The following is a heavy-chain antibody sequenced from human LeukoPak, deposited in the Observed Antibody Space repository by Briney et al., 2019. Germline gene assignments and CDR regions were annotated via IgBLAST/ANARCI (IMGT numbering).Heavy chain of an antibody. CDR2: IYYSGST. J-gene: IGHJ4*02. Sequence: SETLSLTCSVSGDSISTSSSYWGWIRQPPGKGLEWIGSIYYSGSTYYNPSLKSRVTISVDTSKNQFSLKLSSVTAADTAVYYCARQLPHGGDTGYWGQGTLVTVSP. CDR3: ARQLPHGGDTGY. CDR1: GDSISTSSSY. D-gene: IGHD4-23*01. V-gene: IGHV4-39*01.